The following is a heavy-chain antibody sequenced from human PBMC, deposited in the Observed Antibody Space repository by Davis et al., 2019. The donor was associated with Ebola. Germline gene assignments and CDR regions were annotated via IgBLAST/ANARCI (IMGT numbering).Heavy chain of an antibody. D-gene: IGHD2-2*01. Sequence: GESLKTSCAASGFTFNNYWMSWVLQAPGKGLEWVANIKQDGCEQYYVDSVKGRFTISRDDAKNSLYLQMNSLRAEDTAVYYCARWPSSTRNFDYWGQGTLVTVSS. CDR1: GFTFNNYW. J-gene: IGHJ4*02. CDR3: ARWPSSTRNFDY. V-gene: IGHV3-7*01. CDR2: IKQDGCEQ.